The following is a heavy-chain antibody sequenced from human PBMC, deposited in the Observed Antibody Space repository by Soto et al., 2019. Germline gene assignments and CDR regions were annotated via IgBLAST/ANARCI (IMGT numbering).Heavy chain of an antibody. D-gene: IGHD6-6*01. CDR2: IIPIFGTA. CDR1: EGTFSSYA. J-gene: IGHJ6*02. V-gene: IGHV1-69*06. Sequence: QVQLVQSGAEVKKPGSSVKVSCKASEGTFSSYAISWVRQAPGQGLEWMGGIIPIFGTANYAQKFQGRVTITADKSTSTAYMELSSLTSEDTSVYYCARSTYSSSSGDYYYGMDVWGQGTTVTVSS. CDR3: ARSTYSSSSGDYYYGMDV.